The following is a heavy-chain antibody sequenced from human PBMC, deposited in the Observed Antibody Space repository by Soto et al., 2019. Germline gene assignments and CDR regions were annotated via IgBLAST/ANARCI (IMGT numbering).Heavy chain of an antibody. V-gene: IGHV3-33*01. CDR1: GFTFSTYG. CDR3: ARGLITGSHYSGGWYYFDS. D-gene: IGHD6-19*01. CDR2: IWNHGRED. J-gene: IGHJ4*02. Sequence: GGSLRLSCAASGFTFSTYGMHWVRQAPGKGLEWVALIWNHGREDSYADSVKGRFTISRDNSKNTLYLQTNSLRADDTAVYYCARGLITGSHYSGGWYYFDSWGQGTQVTVSS.